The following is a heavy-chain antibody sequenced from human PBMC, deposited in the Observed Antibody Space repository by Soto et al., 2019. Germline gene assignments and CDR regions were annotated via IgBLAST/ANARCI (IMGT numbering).Heavy chain of an antibody. V-gene: IGHV4-39*01. CDR2: MLYSGLT. Sequence: SETLSLTCSVSGYSVSSSDYYWAWIRQPPGKGLEWIGSMLYSGLTYYNPSLKSRVTLSVDTSKNQFSVRLNSVTASDTAVYYCAPLSVSLSGPYGIHVWGQGTTVPSP. J-gene: IGHJ6*02. CDR3: APLSVSLSGPYGIHV. D-gene: IGHD2-15*01. CDR1: GYSVSSSDYY.